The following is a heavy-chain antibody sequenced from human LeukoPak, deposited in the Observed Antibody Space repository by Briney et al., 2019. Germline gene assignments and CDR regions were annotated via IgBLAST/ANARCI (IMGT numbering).Heavy chain of an antibody. CDR1: GGSISSYY. Sequence: SETLSLTCTVSGGSISSYYWSWIRQPPGKGLEWIGYIYYSGSTNYNPSLKSRVTISVDTSKNQFSLKLSSVTAADTAVYYCARLPMVSAFDIWGQGTMVTVSS. J-gene: IGHJ3*02. CDR2: IYYSGST. V-gene: IGHV4-59*12. D-gene: IGHD5-18*01. CDR3: ARLPMVSAFDI.